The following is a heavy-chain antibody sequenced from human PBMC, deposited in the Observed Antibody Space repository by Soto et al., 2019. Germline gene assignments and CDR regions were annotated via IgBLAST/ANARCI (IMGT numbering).Heavy chain of an antibody. J-gene: IGHJ4*02. CDR3: ARRGDGYKDFDY. V-gene: IGHV3-74*01. D-gene: IGHD5-12*01. Sequence: PGGSLRLSCAASGFTFSSYWMHWVRQAPGKGLVWVSLINSDGSSTSYADSVKGRFTISRDNAKNTLYLQMNSLRAEDTAVYYCARRGDGYKDFDYWGQGTLVTVS. CDR1: GFTFSSYW. CDR2: INSDGSST.